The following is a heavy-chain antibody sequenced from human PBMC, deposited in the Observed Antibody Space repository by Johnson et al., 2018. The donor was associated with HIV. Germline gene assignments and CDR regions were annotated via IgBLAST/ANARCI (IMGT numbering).Heavy chain of an antibody. CDR1: GFTFSSYW. V-gene: IGHV3-7*05. J-gene: IGHJ3*02. CDR3: AKDNGKYYYGSGSLDAFDI. Sequence: VESGGGLVQPGGSLRLSCAPSGFTFSSYWMSWVRQAPGKGLEWVANIKQDGSEKYYADSVKGRFTISRDNSKNTLYLQMNSLRAEDTALYFCAKDNGKYYYGSGSLDAFDIWGQGTMVTVSS. CDR2: IKQDGSEK. D-gene: IGHD3-10*01.